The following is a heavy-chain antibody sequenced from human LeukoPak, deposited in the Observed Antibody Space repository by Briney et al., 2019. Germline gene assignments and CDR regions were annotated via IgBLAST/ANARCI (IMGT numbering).Heavy chain of an antibody. V-gene: IGHV1-8*01. J-gene: IGHJ6*02. CDR3: ARDRVALGYYYYGMDV. D-gene: IGHD2-21*01. CDR2: MNPNSGNT. Sequence: ASVKVSCKASGYTFTSYDINWVRQATGQGLEWMGWMNPNSGNTGYAQKFQGRVTMTRNTSISKDYMELSSLRPEDTAVYYCARDRVALGYYYYGMDVWGQGTTVTVSS. CDR1: GYTFTSYD.